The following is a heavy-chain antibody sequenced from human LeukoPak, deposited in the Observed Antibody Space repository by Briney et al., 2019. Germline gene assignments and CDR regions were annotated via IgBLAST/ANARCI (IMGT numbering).Heavy chain of an antibody. CDR1: GLTVSNHW. CDR3: ARTRLVGMDV. Sequence: PGGSLRLSCVASGLTVSNHWMSWVRQAPGKGLEWVANIKQDGSEKYYVDSVKGRFTISRDNAKNSLYLQMNSLRAEDTAVYYCARTRLVGMDVWGQGTTVTVSS. CDR2: IKQDGSEK. V-gene: IGHV3-7*03. J-gene: IGHJ6*02.